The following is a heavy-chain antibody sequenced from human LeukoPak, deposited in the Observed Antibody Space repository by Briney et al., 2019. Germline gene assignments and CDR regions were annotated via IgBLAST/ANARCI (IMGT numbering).Heavy chain of an antibody. CDR1: GGSFSGYY. CDR3: ARHPIVVVPAARQTPHYYYYYMDV. J-gene: IGHJ6*03. CDR2: INHSGST. Sequence: SETLSLTCAVYGGSFSGYYWSWIRQPPGKGLEWIGEINHSGSTNYNPSLKSRVTISVDTSKNQFSLKLSSVTAVDTAVYYCARHPIVVVPAARQTPHYYYYYMDVWGKGTTVTVSS. D-gene: IGHD2-2*01. V-gene: IGHV4-34*01.